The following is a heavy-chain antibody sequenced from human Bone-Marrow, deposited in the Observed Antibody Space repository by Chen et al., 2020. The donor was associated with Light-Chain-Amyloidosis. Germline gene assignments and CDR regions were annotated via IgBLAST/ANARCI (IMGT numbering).Heavy chain of an antibody. Sequence: QVQLVQSGAEVKKPGSSVKVSCKASGGTFSSYAISWVRQAPGQGLEWMGGIIPILGTANYAQKFQCRVTITADESTSTAYMELSSLRSEDTAVYYCARVQSTVTTFFAAPPDYWGQGTLVTVSS. CDR2: IIPILGTA. V-gene: IGHV1-69*01. J-gene: IGHJ4*02. CDR3: ARVQSTVTTFFAAPPDY. D-gene: IGHD4-17*01. CDR1: GGTFSSYA.